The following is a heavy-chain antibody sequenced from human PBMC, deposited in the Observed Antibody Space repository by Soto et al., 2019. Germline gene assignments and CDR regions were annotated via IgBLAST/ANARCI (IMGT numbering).Heavy chain of an antibody. CDR1: GITFSTYW. J-gene: IGHJ4*02. D-gene: IGHD2-2*01. Sequence: HPGGSLRLSCAATGITFSTYWMHWVRQLPGKGLVWVSRINSDGSRKTYADSVRGRFTVSRDNAKNTLYLQMNSLRDEDTAVYYCKTDVVVVPSSNGPRDYWGQGTLVTVSS. CDR2: INSDGSRK. CDR3: KTDVVVVPSSNGPRDY. V-gene: IGHV3-74*01.